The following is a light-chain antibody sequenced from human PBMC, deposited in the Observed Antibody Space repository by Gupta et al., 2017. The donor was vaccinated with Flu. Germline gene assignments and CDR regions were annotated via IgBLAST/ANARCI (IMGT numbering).Light chain of an antibody. V-gene: IGLV1-44*01. CDR1: GSNIGRNT. Sequence: VLTQPPSASCTPGQRVTIPCHGSGSNIGRNTVNWYQQLPGTAPKLLIYSNNQRPSGVPDRFSVSESGTAAALAISRLRSEDEADYDCAAWDDSLSSRVFGGGTKLTVL. CDR3: AAWDDSLSSRV. CDR2: SNN. J-gene: IGLJ3*02.